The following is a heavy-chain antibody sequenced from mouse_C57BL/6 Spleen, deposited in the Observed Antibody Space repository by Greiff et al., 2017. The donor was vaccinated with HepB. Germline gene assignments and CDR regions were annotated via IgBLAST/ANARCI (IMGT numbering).Heavy chain of an antibody. CDR3: ARHEGQLRHLYAMDY. V-gene: IGHV1-54*01. Sequence: VQLQQSGAELVRPGTSVKVSCKASGYAFTNYLIEWVKQRPGQGLEWIGVINPGSGGTNYNEKFKGKATLTADKSSSTAYMQLSSLTSEDSAVYFCARHEGQLRHLYAMDYWGQGTSVTVSS. J-gene: IGHJ4*01. CDR2: INPGSGGT. D-gene: IGHD3-2*02. CDR1: GYAFTNYL.